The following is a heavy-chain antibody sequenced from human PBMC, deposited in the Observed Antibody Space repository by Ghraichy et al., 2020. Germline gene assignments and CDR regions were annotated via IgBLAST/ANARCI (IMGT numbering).Heavy chain of an antibody. CDR2: ISSSSSTI. Sequence: GESLNISCAASGFTFSSYSMNWVRQAPGKGLEWVSYISSSSSTIYYADSVKGRFTISRDNAKNSLYLQMNSLRDEDTAVYYCARDHYLKGLAAADFYYYGMDVWGQGTTVTVSS. CDR1: GFTFSSYS. V-gene: IGHV3-48*02. D-gene: IGHD6-13*01. CDR3: ARDHYLKGLAAADFYYYGMDV. J-gene: IGHJ6*02.